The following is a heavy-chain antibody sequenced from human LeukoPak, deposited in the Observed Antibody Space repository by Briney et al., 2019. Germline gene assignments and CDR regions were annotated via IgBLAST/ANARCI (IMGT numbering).Heavy chain of an antibody. Sequence: ASVKVSCKASGYTFTSYYMHWVRQAPGQGLEWMGIINPSGGSTSYAQKFQGRVTTTRDMSTSTVYMELSSLRSEDTAVYYCARDHDLYSYGPTPGDYWGQGTLVTVSS. J-gene: IGHJ4*02. CDR2: INPSGGST. CDR3: ARDHDLYSYGPTPGDY. D-gene: IGHD5-18*01. V-gene: IGHV1-46*01. CDR1: GYTFTSYY.